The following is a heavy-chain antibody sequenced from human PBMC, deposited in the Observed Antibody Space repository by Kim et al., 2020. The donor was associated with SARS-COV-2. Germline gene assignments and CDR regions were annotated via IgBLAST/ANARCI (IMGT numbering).Heavy chain of an antibody. CDR2: T. V-gene: IGHV3-23*01. D-gene: IGHD2-21*02. Sequence: TSNADSVKGRFTISRDKTRTTLYLQMNSLSAEDTAVYYCANPRGGVTDFWGQGTLVTVSS. CDR3: ANPRGGVTDF. J-gene: IGHJ4*02.